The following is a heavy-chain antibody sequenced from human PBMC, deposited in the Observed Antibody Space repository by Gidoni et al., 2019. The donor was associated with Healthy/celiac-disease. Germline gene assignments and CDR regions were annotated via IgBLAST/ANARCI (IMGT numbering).Heavy chain of an antibody. CDR2: IHYSGST. CDR1: GGSISSSGYY. V-gene: IGHV4-39*01. J-gene: IGHJ4*02. D-gene: IGHD2-15*01. Sequence: QLQLQESGPGLVKPSETLSLTCTVSGGSISSSGYYWGWIRQPPGKGLEWIGSIHYSGSTYYNPSLKSRVTISVDTSKNQFSLKLSSVTAADTAVYYCARHGVVVVAATIDYWGQGTLVTVSS. CDR3: ARHGVVVVAATIDY.